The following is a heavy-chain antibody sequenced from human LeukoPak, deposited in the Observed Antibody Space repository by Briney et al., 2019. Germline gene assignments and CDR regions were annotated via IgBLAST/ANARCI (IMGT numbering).Heavy chain of an antibody. CDR1: GFTFATYW. Sequence: GGSLRLSCAASGFTFATYWMTWVRQAPGKGLEWVATIKQDESDKYYVDSVKGRFTISKDNAKNSLYLQMSSLTAEDTAVYYCARGGSRLSDYWGQGTLATVSS. CDR3: ARGGSRLSDY. CDR2: IKQDESDK. V-gene: IGHV3-7*01. D-gene: IGHD5-12*01. J-gene: IGHJ4*02.